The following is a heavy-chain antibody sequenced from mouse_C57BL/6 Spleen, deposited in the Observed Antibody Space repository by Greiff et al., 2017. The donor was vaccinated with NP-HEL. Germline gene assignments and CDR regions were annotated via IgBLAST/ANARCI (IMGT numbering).Heavy chain of an antibody. V-gene: IGHV1-82*01. J-gene: IGHJ2*01. CDR2: IYPGDGDT. CDR1: GYAFSSSW. CDR3: ARGDYFDY. Sequence: VNVVESGPELVKPGASVKISCKASGYAFSSSWMNWVKQRPGKGLEWIGRIYPGDGDTNYNGKFKGKATLTADKSSSTAYMQLSSLTSEDSAVYFCARGDYFDYWGQGTTLTVSS.